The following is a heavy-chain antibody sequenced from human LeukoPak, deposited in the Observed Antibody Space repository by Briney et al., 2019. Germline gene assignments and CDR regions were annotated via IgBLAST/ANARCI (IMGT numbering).Heavy chain of an antibody. V-gene: IGHV1-69*13. CDR3: ARDNIRGGKGIAAAGGYY. CDR2: IIPIFDTA. Sequence: ASVKVSCKASGGTFSSYAISWVRQAPGQGLEWMGGIIPIFDTAAYAQKFQGRVTVTADESTSTAYMDLSSLTSEDTAVYYCARDNIRGGKGIAAAGGYYWGQGTLVTVSS. J-gene: IGHJ4*02. D-gene: IGHD6-13*01. CDR1: GGTFSSYA.